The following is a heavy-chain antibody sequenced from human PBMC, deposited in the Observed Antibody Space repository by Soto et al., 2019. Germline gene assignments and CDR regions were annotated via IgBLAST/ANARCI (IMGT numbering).Heavy chain of an antibody. J-gene: IGHJ5*02. CDR3: ARGVVVAATPTFDP. D-gene: IGHD2-15*01. V-gene: IGHV4-30-2*01. CDR2: VYHVGST. CDR1: GGAIDSGGYS. Sequence: LSLTCDVSGGAIDSGGYSWSWIRQPPGKGLEWIGYVYHVGSTHYNPSLKSRVSISVDRSKNQFSLKLSSVTAADTAVYYCARGVVVAATPTFDPWGQGTLVTVSS.